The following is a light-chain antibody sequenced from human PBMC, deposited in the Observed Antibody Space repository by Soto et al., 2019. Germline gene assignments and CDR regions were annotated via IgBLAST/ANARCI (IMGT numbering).Light chain of an antibody. CDR1: SSDVGGYNY. Sequence: QSALTQPPSASGSPGQSVTISCTGTSSDVGGYNYVSWYQQHPGKAPKLMIYEVTKRPSGVPDRFSGSKSGNTASLTVSGLQAEDEADYYCSSYARSNVVLFGGGTKLTVL. CDR3: SSYARSNVVL. V-gene: IGLV2-8*01. J-gene: IGLJ2*01. CDR2: EVT.